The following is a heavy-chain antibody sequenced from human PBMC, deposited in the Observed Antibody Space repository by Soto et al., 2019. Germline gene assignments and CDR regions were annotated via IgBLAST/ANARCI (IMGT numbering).Heavy chain of an antibody. CDR1: GYTFTDYW. D-gene: IGHD2-15*01. Sequence: EVQLVQSGAEVRKPGESLKISCMGSGYTFTDYWIGWVRQMPGKGLEWMGIIYPDDSDVRYSPSFQGQVTMSVDKSSNTAYLQWTSLKASDTAIYYCVRQSSDTYSDYFNPWGQGTLVTVSS. V-gene: IGHV5-51*01. CDR3: VRQSSDTYSDYFNP. J-gene: IGHJ5*02. CDR2: IYPDDSDV.